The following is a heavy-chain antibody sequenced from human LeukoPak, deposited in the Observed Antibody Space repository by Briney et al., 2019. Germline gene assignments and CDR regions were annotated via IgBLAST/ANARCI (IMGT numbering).Heavy chain of an antibody. Sequence: SETLSLTCTVSGVSISSYYWSWIRQPPGKELEWIGYIYYSGSTNYNPSLKSRVTISVDTSKNQFSLKLSSVTAADTAVYYCARHEVRRADTAMVSHYYYYMDVWGKGTTVTVSS. CDR3: ARHEVRRADTAMVSHYYYYMDV. V-gene: IGHV4-59*08. CDR2: IYYSGST. CDR1: GVSISSYY. D-gene: IGHD5-18*01. J-gene: IGHJ6*03.